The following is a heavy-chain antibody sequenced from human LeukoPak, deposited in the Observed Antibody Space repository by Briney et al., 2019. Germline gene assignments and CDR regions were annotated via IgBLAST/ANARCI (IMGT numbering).Heavy chain of an antibody. CDR3: AREGSYYYDSSGYGPEN. CDR1: GGTFTSYA. V-gene: IGHV7-4-1*02. CDR2: INTNTGNP. Sequence: ASVKVSCKASGGTFTSYAMNWVRQAPGQGLEWMGWINTNTGNPTYAQGFTGRFVFSLDTSVSTAYLQISSLKAEDTAVYYCAREGSYYYDSSGYGPENWGQGTLVTVSS. D-gene: IGHD3-22*01. J-gene: IGHJ4*02.